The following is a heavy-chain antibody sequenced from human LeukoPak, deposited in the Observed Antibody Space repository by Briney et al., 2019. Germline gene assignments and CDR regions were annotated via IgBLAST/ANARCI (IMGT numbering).Heavy chain of an antibody. CDR1: GVSISSGGYY. D-gene: IGHD5-12*01. Sequence: SETLSLTCTVSGVSISSGGYYWSWIRQHPGKGLEWIGYIYYSGSTYYNPSLKSRVTISVDTSKKQFSLKLSPVTAADTAVYYCARESGYGNFYYFDYWGQGTLVTVSS. CDR2: IYYSGST. V-gene: IGHV4-31*03. J-gene: IGHJ4*02. CDR3: ARESGYGNFYYFDY.